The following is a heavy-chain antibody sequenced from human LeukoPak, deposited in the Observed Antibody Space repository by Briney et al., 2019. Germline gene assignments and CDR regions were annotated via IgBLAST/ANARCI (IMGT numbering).Heavy chain of an antibody. D-gene: IGHD4-17*01. CDR3: AKDRDYEPYWFDP. CDR2: ISGCGGST. Sequence: GGSLRLSCAASGFTFSSYAMSWVRQAPGKGLEWVSAISGCGGSTYHADSVKGRFTISRDNSKNTLYLQMNSLRAEDTAVYYCAKDRDYEPYWFDPWGQGTLVTVSS. V-gene: IGHV3-23*01. CDR1: GFTFSSYA. J-gene: IGHJ5*02.